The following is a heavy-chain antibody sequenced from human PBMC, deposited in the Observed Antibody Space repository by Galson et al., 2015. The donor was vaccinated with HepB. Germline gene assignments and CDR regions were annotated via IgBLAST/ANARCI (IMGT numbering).Heavy chain of an antibody. V-gene: IGHV3-30-3*01. CDR2: ISYDGSNK. Sequence: SLRLSCAASGFTFSSYAMHWVRQAPGKGLEWVAVISYDGSNKYYADSVKGRFTISRDNSKNTLYLQMNSLRAEDTAVYYCARDLGERDNYYYYGMDVWGQGTTVTVSS. CDR3: ARDLGERDNYYYYGMDV. J-gene: IGHJ6*02. D-gene: IGHD3-3*01. CDR1: GFTFSSYA.